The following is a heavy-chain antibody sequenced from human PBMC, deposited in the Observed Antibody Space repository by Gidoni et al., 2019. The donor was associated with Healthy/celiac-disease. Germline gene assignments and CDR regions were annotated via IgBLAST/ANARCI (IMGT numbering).Heavy chain of an antibody. V-gene: IGHV1-69*01. CDR1: GGTFSSYA. CDR2: IIPIFGTA. CDR3: AQGGDCSSTSCYGYYYYGMDV. J-gene: IGHJ6*02. Sequence: QVQLVQSGAEVKKPGSSVKVSCQASGGTFSSYAIRWVRQAPGQGLEWMGGIIPIFGTANYAQKFQGRVTITADESTSTAYMELSSLRSEDTAVYYCAQGGDCSSTSCYGYYYYGMDVWGQGTTVTVSS. D-gene: IGHD2-2*01.